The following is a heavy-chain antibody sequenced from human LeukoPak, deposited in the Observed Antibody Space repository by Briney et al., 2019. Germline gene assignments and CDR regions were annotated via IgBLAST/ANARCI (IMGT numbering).Heavy chain of an antibody. J-gene: IGHJ5*02. CDR3: ARDHPVVTPFWFWFDP. V-gene: IGHV4-39*07. CDR1: GGSISSSSYY. D-gene: IGHD4-23*01. Sequence: PSETLSLTGTVSGGSISSSSYYWGWIRQPPGKGLEWIGSIYYSGSTYYNPSLKSRVTISVDTSKNQFSLKLSSVTAADTAVYYCARDHPVVTPFWFWFDPWGQGTLVTVSS. CDR2: IYYSGST.